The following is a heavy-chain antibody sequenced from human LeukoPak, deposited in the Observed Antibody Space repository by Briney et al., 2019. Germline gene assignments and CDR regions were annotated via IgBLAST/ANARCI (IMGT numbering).Heavy chain of an antibody. J-gene: IGHJ4*02. CDR1: GYTFTSYY. V-gene: IGHV1-46*01. CDR3: ATSRDCSSTSCYANFDY. Sequence: ASVKVSCKASGYTFTSYYMHWVRQAPGQGLEWMGINNPSGGSTSYAQKFQGWVTMTRDTSISTAYMELSRLRSDDTAVYYCATSRDCSSTSCYANFDYWGQGTLVTVSS. CDR2: NNPSGGST. D-gene: IGHD2-2*01.